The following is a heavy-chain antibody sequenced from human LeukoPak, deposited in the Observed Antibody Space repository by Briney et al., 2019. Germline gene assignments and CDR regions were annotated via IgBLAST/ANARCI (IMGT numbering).Heavy chain of an antibody. D-gene: IGHD3-10*01. CDR1: GFTFSSYA. V-gene: IGHV3-30*04. CDR2: ILYVGSNN. Sequence: GRSLRLSGAASGFTFSSYAMHWVGPAPGQGLEWVAVILYVGSNNYYADSVRGRFSISRDNSKDTLYLQMNSLRSEDTAVYYCARAYYGPGSYLYFQSWGQGTPVTVSS. J-gene: IGHJ1*01. CDR3: ARAYYGPGSYLYFQS.